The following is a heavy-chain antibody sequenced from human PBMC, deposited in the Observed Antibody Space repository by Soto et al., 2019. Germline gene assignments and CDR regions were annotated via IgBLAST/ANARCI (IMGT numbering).Heavy chain of an antibody. CDR3: ARVNYDILTGDFDY. CDR1: GFTFSSYS. V-gene: IGHV3-21*01. J-gene: IGHJ4*02. CDR2: ISSTGDYI. Sequence: EVQLVESGGGLVKPGGSLRLSCAASGFTFSSYSMNWVRQAPGKGLEWVSSISSTGDYIYYADSVKGRFTISRDNAKNSLYLQMYSLRAEDTAVYYCARVNYDILTGDFDYWGQGTLVIVSS. D-gene: IGHD3-9*01.